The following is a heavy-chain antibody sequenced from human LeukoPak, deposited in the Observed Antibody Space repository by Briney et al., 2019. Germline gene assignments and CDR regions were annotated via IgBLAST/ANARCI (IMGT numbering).Heavy chain of an antibody. J-gene: IGHJ4*02. CDR3: ARRIGSGYYTFDC. V-gene: IGHV4-39*01. D-gene: IGHD3-3*01. CDR2: IYYSGSA. CDR1: GGSFSGYY. Sequence: PSEALSLTCAVYGGSFSGYYWGWIRQPPGKGLEWIGSIYYSGSAYYSPSLKSRVTISVDTSKNQFSLKLSSVTAADTAVYYCARRIGSGYYTFDCWGQGTLVTVSS.